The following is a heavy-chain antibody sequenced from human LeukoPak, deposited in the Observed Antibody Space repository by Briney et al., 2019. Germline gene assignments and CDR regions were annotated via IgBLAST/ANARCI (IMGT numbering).Heavy chain of an antibody. CDR1: GYSFTNYW. V-gene: IGHV5-51*01. D-gene: IGHD3-16*01. Sequence: GESLKISCKGSGYSFTNYWIAWVRQMPGKGLEWMGIIYPGDSDTRYSPSFQGQVTISADKSISTAYLQWSSLKASDTAMYYCARWGRAVSGFSRHTFDYWGQGTLVTVSS. J-gene: IGHJ4*02. CDR2: IYPGDSDT. CDR3: ARWGRAVSGFSRHTFDY.